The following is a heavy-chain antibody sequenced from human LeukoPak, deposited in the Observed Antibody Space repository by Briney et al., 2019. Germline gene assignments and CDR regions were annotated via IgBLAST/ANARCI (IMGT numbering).Heavy chain of an antibody. V-gene: IGHV3-66*01. CDR1: GFTVSSTY. CDR3: ASGGPFTGPISTPRASDY. J-gene: IGHJ4*02. CDR2: IYSVGSP. Sequence: GGSLRLSCAASGFTVSSTYMSWVRQAPGKGLEWVSVIYSVGSPYYADSGKGRFTISRDSSKNTVYLQMTSLRAEDTAVYHCASGGPFTGPISTPRASDYWGQGILVTVSS. D-gene: IGHD1-7*01.